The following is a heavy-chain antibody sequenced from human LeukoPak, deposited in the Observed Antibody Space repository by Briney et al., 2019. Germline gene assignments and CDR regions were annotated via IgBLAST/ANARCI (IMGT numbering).Heavy chain of an antibody. V-gene: IGHV3-21*01. Sequence: KPGGSLRLSCAASGFTFGSYSMNWVRQAPGKGLEWVSSIGSSSSYIYSGDSVKGRFTISRDNAKNSLYLQMNSLRAEDTAVYYCATAPAAKGKFLFDFWGQGTLVTVFS. CDR1: GFTFGSYS. CDR3: ATAPAAKGKFLFDF. J-gene: IGHJ4*01. D-gene: IGHD5-18*01. CDR2: IGSSSSYI.